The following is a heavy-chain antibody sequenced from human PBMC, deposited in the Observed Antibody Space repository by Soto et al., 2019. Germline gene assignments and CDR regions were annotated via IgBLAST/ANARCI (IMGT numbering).Heavy chain of an antibody. D-gene: IGHD4-17*01. CDR3: STAATTVTTIDY. CDR2: IKRNADGGTA. V-gene: IGHV3-15*01. Sequence: EVQLVESGGGLVKPGGSLRLSCAASGFTFSNAWMSWVRQAPGKGLEWVGRIKRNADGGTADYAPPVRGRFTISRDDSKITLYLQMNSLKTEDTAMYYCSTAATTVTTIDYWGQGTLVTVSS. J-gene: IGHJ4*02. CDR1: GFTFSNAW.